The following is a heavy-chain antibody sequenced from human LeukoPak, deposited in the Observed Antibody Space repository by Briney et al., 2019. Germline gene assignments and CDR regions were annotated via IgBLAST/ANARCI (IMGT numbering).Heavy chain of an antibody. CDR2: INHSGST. D-gene: IGHD4-23*01. Sequence: PSETLSLTCAVYGGSFSGYYWSWIRQPPGKGLEWIGEINHSGSTNYNPSLKSRVTISVDTSKNQFSLKLSFVTAADTAVYYCARGKGRWNNYFDYWGQGTLVTVSS. J-gene: IGHJ4*02. CDR1: GGSFSGYY. V-gene: IGHV4-34*01. CDR3: ARGKGRWNNYFDY.